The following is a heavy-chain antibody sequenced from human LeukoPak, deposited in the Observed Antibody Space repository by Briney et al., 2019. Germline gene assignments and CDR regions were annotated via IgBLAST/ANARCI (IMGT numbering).Heavy chain of an antibody. D-gene: IGHD3-10*01. V-gene: IGHV1-69*04. CDR2: IIPILGIA. CDR1: GGTFSSYA. Sequence: SVKVSCKASGGTFSSYAISWVRQAPGQGLEWMGRIIPILGIANYAQKFQGRVTITADKSTSTACMELSSLRSEDTAVYYCARDPGQKWFGELYYFDYWGQGTLVTVSS. CDR3: ARDPGQKWFGELYYFDY. J-gene: IGHJ4*02.